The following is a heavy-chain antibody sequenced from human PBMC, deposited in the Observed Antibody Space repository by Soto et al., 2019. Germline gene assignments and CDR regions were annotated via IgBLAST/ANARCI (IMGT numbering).Heavy chain of an antibody. V-gene: IGHV1-69*13. CDR1: GGTFSSYA. J-gene: IGHJ4*02. Sequence: SVKVSCKASGGTFSSYAISWVRQAPGQGLEWMGGIIPIFGTANYAQKFQGRVTITADESTSTAYMELSSLRSEDTAVYYCARSLYDSSGYYYEDYWGQGTLVTVSS. CDR2: IIPIFGTA. CDR3: ARSLYDSSGYYYEDY. D-gene: IGHD3-22*01.